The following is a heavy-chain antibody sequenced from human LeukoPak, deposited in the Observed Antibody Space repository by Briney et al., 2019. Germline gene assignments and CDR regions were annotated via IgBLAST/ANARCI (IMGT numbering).Heavy chain of an antibody. Sequence: GGSLRLSCAASGFTFSSYAMHWVRQAPGKGLEYVSAISSNGGSTYYANSVKGRFTIPRDNSKNTLYLQMGSLRAEDMAVYYCARSAYSSGWYWRAFDIWGQGTMVTVSS. V-gene: IGHV3-64*01. CDR1: GFTFSSYA. D-gene: IGHD6-19*01. CDR2: ISSNGGST. J-gene: IGHJ3*02. CDR3: ARSAYSSGWYWRAFDI.